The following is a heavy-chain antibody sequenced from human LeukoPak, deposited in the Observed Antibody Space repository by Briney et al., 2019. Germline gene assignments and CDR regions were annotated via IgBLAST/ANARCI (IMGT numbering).Heavy chain of an antibody. CDR2: IIANGGRT. CDR1: GFTFSSYA. D-gene: IGHD6-25*01. J-gene: IGHJ4*02. V-gene: IGHV3-23*01. Sequence: GGSLRLSCAASGFTFSSYAMSWVRQAPGKGLEWVSAIIANGGRTYYADSVKGRFTISRDNSKNTLYLQMNSLRAEDTAICYCAKSLGGYYFDYWGQGTLVTVSS. CDR3: AKSLGGYYFDY.